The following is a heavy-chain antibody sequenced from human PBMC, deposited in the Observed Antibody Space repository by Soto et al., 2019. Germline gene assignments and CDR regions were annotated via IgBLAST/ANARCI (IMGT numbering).Heavy chain of an antibody. CDR3: ARGSRGSGSFAFDI. CDR2: INAGNGNT. J-gene: IGHJ3*02. Sequence: QVPLVQSGAEVKKPGASVKVSCKASGYTFTSYAMHWVRQAPGQRLEWMGWINAGNGNTKYSQKFQGRVTITRDTSASTAYMELSSLRSEDTAVYYCARGSRGSGSFAFDIWGQGTMVTVSS. CDR1: GYTFTSYA. D-gene: IGHD3-10*01. V-gene: IGHV1-3*01.